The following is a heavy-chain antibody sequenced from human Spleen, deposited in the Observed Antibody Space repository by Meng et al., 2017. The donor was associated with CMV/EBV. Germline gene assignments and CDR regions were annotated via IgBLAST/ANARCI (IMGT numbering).Heavy chain of an antibody. CDR1: GYSFTDQH. V-gene: IGHV1-69-2*01. CDR3: GTERSG. CDR2: VDTEDGET. J-gene: IGHJ4*02. Sequence: VQLVQSGAGVENPGASVKVSSSVSGYSFTDQHLRGKQQAPGKVLAWMGVVDTEDGETIYAEKFQRRVTITANTSTDTAYMELSSLRSEDTAVYYCGTERSGWGQGTLVTVSS. D-gene: IGHD2-8*02.